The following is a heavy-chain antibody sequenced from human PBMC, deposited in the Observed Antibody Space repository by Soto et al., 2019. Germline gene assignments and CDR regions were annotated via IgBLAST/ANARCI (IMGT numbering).Heavy chain of an antibody. CDR1: GYSFTSYW. CDR3: ARRSGGDILTGYKFDY. D-gene: IGHD3-9*01. J-gene: IGHJ4*02. CDR2: IYPGDSDT. V-gene: IGHV5-51*01. Sequence: GESLKISCKGSGYSFTSYWIGWVRQMPGKGLEWMGIIYPGDSDTRYSPSFQGQVTISADKSISTAYLQWSSLKASDTAMYYCARRSGGDILTGYKFDYWGQGTLVTVSS.